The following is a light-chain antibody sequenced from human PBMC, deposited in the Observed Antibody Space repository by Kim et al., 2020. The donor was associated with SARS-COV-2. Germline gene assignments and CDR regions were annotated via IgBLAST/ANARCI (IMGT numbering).Light chain of an antibody. CDR1: SSDVVGYNY. Sequence: QSVTLSCTGTSSDVVGYNYVSWFQQHPGKAPKLLIYDVSKRPSGVPDRFSGSKSGNTASLTISGLQAEDEADYYCCSYAGSYTWVFGGGTQLTVL. V-gene: IGLV2-11*01. CDR2: DVS. CDR3: CSYAGSYTWV. J-gene: IGLJ3*02.